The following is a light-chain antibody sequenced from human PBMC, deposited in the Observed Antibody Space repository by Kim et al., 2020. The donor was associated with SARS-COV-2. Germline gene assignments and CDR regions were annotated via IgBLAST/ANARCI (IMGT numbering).Light chain of an antibody. J-gene: IGLJ1*01. CDR3: NSRDSSGNHYV. CDR2: GKN. CDR1: SLRSYY. V-gene: IGLV3-19*01. Sequence: SSALTQDPAVSVALGQTVRITCQGDSLRSYYASWYQQKPGQAPVLVIYGKNNRPSGIPDRFSGSSSGNTASLTITGAQAEDKADYYCNSRDSSGNHYVFGTGTKVTVL.